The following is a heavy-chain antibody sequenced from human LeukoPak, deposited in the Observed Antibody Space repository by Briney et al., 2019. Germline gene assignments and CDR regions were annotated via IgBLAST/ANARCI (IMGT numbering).Heavy chain of an antibody. V-gene: IGHV3-7*01. Sequence: GGSLRLSCAASGFIFTGYFMSWVRQAPGKGLEWVASIKHDGSEKYYVDSVRGRFTISRDNTKNLLYLQMSSLRAEDTAVYYCATDRGWRTSGYYLYYFEYWGQGTLVTVTS. CDR1: GFIFTGYF. D-gene: IGHD3-3*01. J-gene: IGHJ4*02. CDR3: ATDRGWRTSGYYLYYFEY. CDR2: IKHDGSEK.